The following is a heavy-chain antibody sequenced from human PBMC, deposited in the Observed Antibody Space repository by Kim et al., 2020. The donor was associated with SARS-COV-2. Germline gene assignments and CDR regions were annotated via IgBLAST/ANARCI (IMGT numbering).Heavy chain of an antibody. D-gene: IGHD6-13*01. J-gene: IGHJ6*02. V-gene: IGHV4-34*01. CDR2: INHSGST. Sequence: SETLSLTCAVYGGSFSGYYWSWIRQPPGKGLEWIGEINHSGSTNYNPSLKSRVTISVDTSKNQFSLKLSSVTAADTAVYYCATYSSWYWVDYYGMDVWGQGTTVTVSS. CDR3: ATYSSWYWVDYYGMDV. CDR1: GGSFSGYY.